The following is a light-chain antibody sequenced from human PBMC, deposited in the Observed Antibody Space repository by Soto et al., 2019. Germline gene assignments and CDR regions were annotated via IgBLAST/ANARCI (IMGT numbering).Light chain of an antibody. CDR2: GAS. J-gene: IGKJ3*01. V-gene: IGKV3-20*01. Sequence: EIVLTQSPGTLSLSPGERATLSCRASQSVSSSYLAWYQQKPGQAPRLLIYGASSRATGIPDRFSGSGSGTDVTRTISRLEPEDFAVDYCQQYGSSLFTFGPGTKVDIK. CDR1: QSVSSSY. CDR3: QQYGSSLFT.